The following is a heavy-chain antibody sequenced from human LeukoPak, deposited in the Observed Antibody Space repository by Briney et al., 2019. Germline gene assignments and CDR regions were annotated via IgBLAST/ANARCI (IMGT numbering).Heavy chain of an antibody. CDR2: INHSGST. CDR3: ARGREELVVPAYYFDY. CDR1: GGSFSGYY. J-gene: IGHJ4*02. V-gene: IGHV4-34*01. D-gene: IGHD2-2*01. Sequence: SETLSLTCAVYGGSFSGYYWSWIRQPPGKGLEWIGEINHSGSTNYNPSLKSRVTISVDTSKNQFSLKLSSVTAADTAVYYCARGREELVVPAYYFDYWGQGTLVSVSS.